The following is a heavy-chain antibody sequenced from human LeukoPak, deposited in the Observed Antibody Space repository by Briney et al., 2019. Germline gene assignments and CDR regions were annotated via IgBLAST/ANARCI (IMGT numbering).Heavy chain of an antibody. J-gene: IGHJ4*02. V-gene: IGHV1-46*01. CDR1: GYTFTSYY. CDR2: INPSGGST. Sequence: ASVKVSCKASGYTFTSYYMHWVRQAPGQGLEWMGIINPSGGSTSYAQKFQGRVTMTRDTSTSTVYMELSSLRSEDTAVYYCARAYSSGWSKSKFDYWSQGTLVTVSS. CDR3: ARAYSSGWSKSKFDY. D-gene: IGHD6-19*01.